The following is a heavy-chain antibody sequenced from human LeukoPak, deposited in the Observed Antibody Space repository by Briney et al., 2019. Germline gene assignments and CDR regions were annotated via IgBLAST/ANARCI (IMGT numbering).Heavy chain of an antibody. CDR2: IKQDGSEN. CDR3: ARLSFWSGSTLDF. D-gene: IGHD3-3*01. V-gene: IGHV3-7*01. J-gene: IGHJ4*02. Sequence: GGSLRLSCAASGFTFSSYWMSWVRQAPGKGLEWVANIKQDGSENYYVDSVKGRFTISRDNAKNSLYLQMNSLKAEDTAVYYCARLSFWSGSTLDFWGQGTLVTVSS. CDR1: GFTFSSYW.